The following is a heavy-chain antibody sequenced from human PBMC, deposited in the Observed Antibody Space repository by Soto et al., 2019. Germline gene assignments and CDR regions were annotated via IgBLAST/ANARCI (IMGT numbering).Heavy chain of an antibody. V-gene: IGHV3-23*01. CDR3: AKNQERELPRVIDF. J-gene: IGHJ4*02. CDR2: MSGSSGST. Sequence: GGSLRLSCATSGLTFSNYAMSWVRQAPGGGLEWVSSMSGSSGSTSYADSVGGRFTISRDRSENTRYLQLSSLRAEDTALYYCAKNQERELPRVIDFWGQGTLVTVSS. CDR1: GLTFSNYA. D-gene: IGHD1-7*01.